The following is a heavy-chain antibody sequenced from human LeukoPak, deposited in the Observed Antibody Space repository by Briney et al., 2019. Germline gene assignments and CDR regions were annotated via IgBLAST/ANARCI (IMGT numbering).Heavy chain of an antibody. CDR2: INPNSGGT. J-gene: IGHJ3*02. CDR1: GYTFTGYY. D-gene: IGHD4-17*01. Sequence: ASVKVSCRASGYTFTGYYMHWVRQAPGQGLEWMGRINPNSGGTNYAQKFQGRVTMTRDTSISTAYMELSRLRSDDTAVYYCARLFLGLGYGDSYAFDIWGQGTMVTVSS. CDR3: ARLFLGLGYGDSYAFDI. V-gene: IGHV1-2*06.